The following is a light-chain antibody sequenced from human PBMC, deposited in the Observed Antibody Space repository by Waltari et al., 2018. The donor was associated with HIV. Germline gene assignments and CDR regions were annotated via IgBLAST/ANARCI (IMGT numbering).Light chain of an antibody. CDR3: AAWVDSLSVV. CDR2: RNN. J-gene: IGLJ2*01. CDR1: SSNIGSNY. V-gene: IGLV1-47*01. Sequence: QSVLTQPPSAYGTPGQRVTISCSGSSSNIGSNYVYWYQQLPGTAPKLLIYRNNQRPSGVPDRFSGSKSGTSASLAISGLRSEDEADYYCAAWVDSLSVVFGGGTKLTVL.